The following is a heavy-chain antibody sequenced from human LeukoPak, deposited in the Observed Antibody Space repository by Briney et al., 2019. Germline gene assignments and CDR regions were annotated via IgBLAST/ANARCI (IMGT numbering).Heavy chain of an antibody. V-gene: IGHV1-8*01. J-gene: IGHJ4*02. CDR2: MSPNSSDT. CDR1: GYTFTTHD. Sequence: GASVKVSCKASGYTFTTHDINWVRQATGQGLEWLGWMSPNSSDTGYAQKFQDRVTMTSDSSISTAYMELSSLRSEDTAIYYCVRTPPNWGFDYWGQGTLVTVSS. CDR3: VRTPPNWGFDY. D-gene: IGHD7-27*01.